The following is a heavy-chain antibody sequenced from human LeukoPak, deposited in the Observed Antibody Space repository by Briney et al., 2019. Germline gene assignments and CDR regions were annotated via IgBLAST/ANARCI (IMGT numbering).Heavy chain of an antibody. D-gene: IGHD3-10*01. CDR2: INHSGST. V-gene: IGHV4-34*01. CDR1: GGSFSGYY. J-gene: IGHJ5*02. Sequence: SETLSLTCAVYGGSFSGYYWSWIRQPPGKGLEWIGEINHSGSTNYNPSLKSRVTISVDTSKNQFSLKLSSVTAADTAVYYCARGRTRAYYYGSGSSPKSNWFDPWGQGTLVTVSS. CDR3: ARGRTRAYYYGSGSSPKSNWFDP.